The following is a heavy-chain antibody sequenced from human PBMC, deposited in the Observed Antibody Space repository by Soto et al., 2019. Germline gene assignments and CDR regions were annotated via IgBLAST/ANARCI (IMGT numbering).Heavy chain of an antibody. Sequence: QVQLVQSGDEVKKPGASVKVSCKASGYIFVNYGIAWVRQAPGQGLEWMGWISPYTGNTHSATKVQGRLTMTTDTPTSTAYMARGRLTSADPALYSWVMVDNYVPPTPQDVWAQGTTVTVS. CDR3: VMVDNYVPPTPQDV. CDR1: GYIFVNYG. V-gene: IGHV1-18*01. J-gene: IGHJ6*02. D-gene: IGHD3-16*01. CDR2: ISPYTGNT.